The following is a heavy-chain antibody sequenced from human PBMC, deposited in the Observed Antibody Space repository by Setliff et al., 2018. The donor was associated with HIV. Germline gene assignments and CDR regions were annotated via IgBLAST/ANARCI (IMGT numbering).Heavy chain of an antibody. CDR2: IIPIFGTA. J-gene: IGHJ4*02. CDR1: GGTFSTYA. CDR3: ARDPVSDNSATPYYFDY. D-gene: IGHD2-21*01. V-gene: IGHV1-69*13. Sequence: SVKVSCKASGGTFSTYAISWVRQAPGQGLEWVGGIIPIFGTANYDQRFQGRVTITADETTSTAYMELSSLRSEDTAVYFCARDPVSDNSATPYYFDYWGQGTLVTVSS.